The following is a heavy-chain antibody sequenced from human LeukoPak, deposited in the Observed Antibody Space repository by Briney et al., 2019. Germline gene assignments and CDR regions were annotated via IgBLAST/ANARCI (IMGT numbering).Heavy chain of an antibody. CDR2: ISYDGSNN. Sequence: PGRSLRLSCAASGIAFSSYGMHWVRQAPGKGLDWVAVISYDGSNNYYEDSVKGRFTISRDNSKNTLYLQMNSLRDEDTAVYYCAKYSSSSNYYYGTDVWGQGTTVTVSS. J-gene: IGHJ6*02. CDR3: AKYSSSSNYYYGTDV. V-gene: IGHV3-30*18. CDR1: GIAFSSYG. D-gene: IGHD6-6*01.